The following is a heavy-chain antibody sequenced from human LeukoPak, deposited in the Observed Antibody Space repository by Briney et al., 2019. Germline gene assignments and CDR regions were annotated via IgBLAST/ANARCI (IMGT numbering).Heavy chain of an antibody. J-gene: IGHJ3*02. V-gene: IGHV4-39*07. CDR3: AREGSSSNYDAFDI. Sequence: SETLSLTCTVSGGSNSSSGYYWGWTRQPPGEGLEWIGSIYFSGSTYYNPSLKSRVTISVDTSKKQFSLKLSSVTAADTAVYYCAREGSSSNYDAFDIWGQGTMVTVSS. D-gene: IGHD6-6*01. CDR1: GGSNSSSGYY. CDR2: IYFSGST.